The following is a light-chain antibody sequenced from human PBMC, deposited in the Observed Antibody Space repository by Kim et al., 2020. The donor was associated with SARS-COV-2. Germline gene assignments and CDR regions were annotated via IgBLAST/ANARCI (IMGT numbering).Light chain of an antibody. CDR2: KAS. V-gene: IGKV1-5*03. J-gene: IGKJ1*01. CDR1: RNVDDY. CDR3: QQYRSYPWT. Sequence: GDRVTITCRASRNVDDYLAWYQQKPGGAPKLLIFKASTLKSGVPSRFSGSGYGTEFTLTINSLLPDDFGTYYCQQYRSYPWTFGQGTKV.